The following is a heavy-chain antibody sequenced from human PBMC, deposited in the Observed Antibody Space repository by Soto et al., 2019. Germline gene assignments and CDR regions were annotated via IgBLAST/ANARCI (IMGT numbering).Heavy chain of an antibody. V-gene: IGHV4-59*08. J-gene: IGHJ5*02. D-gene: IGHD6-19*01. Sequence: KSSETLSLTCTVSGGSINNHYWSWIRQPPGKGLEWLGNIYYSGITNYNPSLKSRVTISVDTSKNQFSLKLSSLTAADTAVYYCARQMQQWLVLFNWFDPWGQGTLVTVSS. CDR1: GGSINNHY. CDR2: IYYSGIT. CDR3: ARQMQQWLVLFNWFDP.